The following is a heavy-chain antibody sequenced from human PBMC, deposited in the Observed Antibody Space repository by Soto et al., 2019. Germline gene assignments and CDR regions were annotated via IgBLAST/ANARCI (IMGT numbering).Heavy chain of an antibody. CDR2: ISAYNGNT. D-gene: IGHD3-3*01. CDR1: GYTFTSYG. Sequence: PVKVSCKASGYTFTSYGISWVRQAPGQGLEWMGWISAYNGNTNYAQKLQGRVTMTTDTSTSTAYMELRSLRSDDTAVYYCARLLDFWSGSYSYGMDVWGQGTTVTVSS. CDR3: ARLLDFWSGSYSYGMDV. J-gene: IGHJ6*02. V-gene: IGHV1-18*01.